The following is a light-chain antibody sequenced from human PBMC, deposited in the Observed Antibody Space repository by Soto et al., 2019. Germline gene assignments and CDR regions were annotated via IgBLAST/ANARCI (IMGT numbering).Light chain of an antibody. CDR2: AAS. Sequence: IQMTQSPSSVSASIGDRVTISCRASQSIYKWLVWYQQKPGKAPELLIYAASILQSGVPSRFSGSGSGTDFTLTITSLQPEDFVIYYCLQDYTYPRTFGGGTKVEIK. CDR1: QSIYKW. J-gene: IGKJ4*01. CDR3: LQDYTYPRT. V-gene: IGKV1-6*01.